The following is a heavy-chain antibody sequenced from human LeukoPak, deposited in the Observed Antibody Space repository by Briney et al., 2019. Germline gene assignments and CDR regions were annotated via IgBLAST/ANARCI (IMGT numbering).Heavy chain of an antibody. Sequence: ASVTVSFKASGYTFTSYDINWVRQATGQGLEWMGWMNPNSGNTGYAQKFQGRVTMTRNTSISTAYMELSSLRSEDTAVYYCAKDHGGSISMRVVIIPGFFDYWGQGTLVTVSS. CDR2: MNPNSGNT. CDR1: GYTFTSYD. J-gene: IGHJ4*02. CDR3: AKDHGGSISMRVVIIPGFFDY. V-gene: IGHV1-8*01. D-gene: IGHD3-22*01.